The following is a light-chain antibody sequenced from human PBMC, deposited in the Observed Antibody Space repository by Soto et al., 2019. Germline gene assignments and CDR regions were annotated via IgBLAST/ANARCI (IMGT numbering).Light chain of an antibody. Sequence: SYELTQPPSVSVSPGQTASITCSGVSLGQKYACWYQQKPGQSPVLVIYKDTKRPSGIPERCSGSNSVNTATLTISGTQAMDEADYYCQAWDSNIVVFGGGTKLTVL. CDR2: KDT. CDR1: SLGQKY. J-gene: IGLJ2*01. V-gene: IGLV3-1*01. CDR3: QAWDSNIVV.